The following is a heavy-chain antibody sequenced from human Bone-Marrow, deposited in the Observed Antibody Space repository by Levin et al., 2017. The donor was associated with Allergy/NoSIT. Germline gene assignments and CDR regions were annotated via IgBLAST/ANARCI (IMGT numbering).Heavy chain of an antibody. D-gene: IGHD2-15*01. CDR2: IIPIFGTA. CDR1: GGTFSSYA. V-gene: IGHV1-69*01. J-gene: IGHJ3*02. CDR3: ARRYCSGGSCYSGDAFDI. Sequence: GGSLKISCKASGGTFSSYAISWVRQAPGQGLEWMGGIIPIFGTANYAQKFQGRVTITADESTSTAYMELSSLRSEDTAVYYCARRYCSGGSCYSGDAFDIWGQGTMVTVSS.